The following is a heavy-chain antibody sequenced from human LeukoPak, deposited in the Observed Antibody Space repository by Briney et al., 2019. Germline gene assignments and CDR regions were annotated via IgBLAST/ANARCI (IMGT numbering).Heavy chain of an antibody. D-gene: IGHD2-21*02. J-gene: IGHJ6*02. V-gene: IGHV1-18*04. CDR1: GYTFTGYY. Sequence: ASVKVSCKASGYTFTGYYMHWVRQAPGQGLEWMGWISAYNGNTNYAQKLQGRVTMTTDTSTSTAYMELRSLRSDDTAVYYCARGGNCGGDCYSIYYYYGMDVWGQGTTVTVSS. CDR3: ARGGNCGGDCYSIYYYYGMDV. CDR2: ISAYNGNT.